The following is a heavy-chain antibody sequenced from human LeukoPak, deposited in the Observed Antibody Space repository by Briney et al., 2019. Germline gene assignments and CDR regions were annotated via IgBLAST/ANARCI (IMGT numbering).Heavy chain of an antibody. D-gene: IGHD2-2*01. V-gene: IGHV3-74*01. J-gene: IGHJ6*03. Sequence: GGALRLSCAASGFTFSSYWMHWVRQAPRRGLVWVSRINSDGSSTSYPDSVKGRFNISRGNVKNTVYLQMNSLRAEDTAVYSCARGLGCSSTSCYYYYYYMDVWGKGTTVTVS. CDR3: ARGLGCSSTSCYYYYYYMDV. CDR2: INSDGSST. CDR1: GFTFSSYW.